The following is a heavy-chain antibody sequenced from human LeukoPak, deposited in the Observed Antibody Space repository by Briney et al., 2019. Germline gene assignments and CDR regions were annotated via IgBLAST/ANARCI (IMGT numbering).Heavy chain of an antibody. CDR2: IYYSGST. CDR1: GGSISSSSYY. J-gene: IGHJ4*02. CDR3: ARHEQLVATIDY. Sequence: SETLPLTCTVSGGSISSSSYYWGWIRQPPGKGLEWIGSIYYSGSTYYNPSLKSRVTISVDTSKNQFSLKLSSVTAADTAVYYCARHEQLVATIDYWGQGTLVTVSS. D-gene: IGHD5-12*01. V-gene: IGHV4-39*01.